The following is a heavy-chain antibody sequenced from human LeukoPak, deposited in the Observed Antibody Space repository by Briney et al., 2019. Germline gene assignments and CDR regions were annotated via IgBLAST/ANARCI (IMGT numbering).Heavy chain of an antibody. V-gene: IGHV3-30*18. Sequence: PGRSLRLSCAASGFTFSSYGMHWVRQAPGKGLEWVAVISYDGSNKYYADSVKGRFTISRDNSKNTLYLQMNSLRAEDTAVYYCAKDGVRRELSSWFDPWGQGTLVTVSS. CDR1: GFTFSSYG. J-gene: IGHJ5*02. D-gene: IGHD1-26*01. CDR2: ISYDGSNK. CDR3: AKDGVRRELSSWFDP.